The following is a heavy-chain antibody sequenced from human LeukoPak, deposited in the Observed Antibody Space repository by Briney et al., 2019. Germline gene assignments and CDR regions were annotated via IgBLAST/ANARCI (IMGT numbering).Heavy chain of an antibody. CDR2: INHSGST. J-gene: IGHJ4*02. D-gene: IGHD6-19*01. V-gene: IGHV4-4*02. CDR1: GGSISSNNW. CDR3: ARGSSGWYYSALYYFDY. Sequence: SETLSLTCAVSGGSISSNNWWGWVRQPPGKGLEWIGEINHSGSTNYNPSLKSRVTISVDTSKNQSSLKLSSVTAADTAVYYCARGSSGWYYSALYYFDYWGQGTLVTVSS.